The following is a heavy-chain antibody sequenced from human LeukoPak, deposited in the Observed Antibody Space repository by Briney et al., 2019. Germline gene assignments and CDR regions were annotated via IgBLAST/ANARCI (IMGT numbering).Heavy chain of an antibody. Sequence: GGSLRLSCAASGFTFSSYAMSWVRQAPGKGLEWVSAISGSGGSTYYADSVKGRFTISRDNSKNTLYLQMNSLRAEDTAVYYCAKVVYSYGWAQREFDYWGQGTLVTVSS. CDR2: ISGSGGST. J-gene: IGHJ4*02. CDR3: AKVVYSYGWAQREFDY. CDR1: GFTFSSYA. D-gene: IGHD5-18*01. V-gene: IGHV3-23*01.